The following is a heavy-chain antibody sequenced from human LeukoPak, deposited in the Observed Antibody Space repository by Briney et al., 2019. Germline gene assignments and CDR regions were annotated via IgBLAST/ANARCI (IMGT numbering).Heavy chain of an antibody. CDR2: ITRGGTTI. D-gene: IGHD3-22*01. CDR1: GFTFGTHE. Sequence: GGSLRLSCAASGFTFGTHEMNWVRQAPGKGLEWVSYITRGGTTIYYADSVKGRFTISRDNAKNSLYLQMNSLRDEDTAVYYCARGGNIGYDYNAFDIWGQGAMVTVSS. V-gene: IGHV3-48*03. CDR3: ARGGNIGYDYNAFDI. J-gene: IGHJ3*02.